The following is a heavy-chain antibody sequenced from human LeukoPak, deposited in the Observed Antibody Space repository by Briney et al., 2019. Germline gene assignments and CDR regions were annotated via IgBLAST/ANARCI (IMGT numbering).Heavy chain of an antibody. D-gene: IGHD3-22*01. CDR3: ARGQGVTLIKVGKNWLDP. J-gene: IGHJ5*02. CDR1: IESFSGYY. V-gene: IGHV4-34*01. CDR2: ISDSGTT. Sequence: SETLSLTCAVYIESFSGYYWNWIRQTPGKGLEWIGEISDSGTTNINPSLRRRVSLSVDTSINQFSLDMRSMTAADTGVYYCARGQGVTLIKVGKNWLDPWSQGTPVIVSP.